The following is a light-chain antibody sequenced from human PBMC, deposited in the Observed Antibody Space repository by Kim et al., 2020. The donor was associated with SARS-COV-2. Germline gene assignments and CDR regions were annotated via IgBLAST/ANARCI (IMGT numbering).Light chain of an antibody. Sequence: QSVLSQAPSASGTPGQRVTISCSGSSSNIGNNFVYWYQQIPGTAPKVLIYKNHRRPSGVPDRFSGSKSGTSASLAICGLRSEDEGDYYCASWDDSLSGFVVFGGGTQLTVL. V-gene: IGLV1-47*01. CDR2: KNH. CDR1: SSNIGNNF. J-gene: IGLJ2*01. CDR3: ASWDDSLSGFVV.